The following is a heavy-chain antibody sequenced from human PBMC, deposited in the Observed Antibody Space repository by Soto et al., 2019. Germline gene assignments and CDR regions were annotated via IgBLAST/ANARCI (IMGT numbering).Heavy chain of an antibody. Sequence: PSETLSLTCTVSGGSISSGGYYWSWIRQHPGKGLEWIGYIYYSGSTYYNPSLKSRVTISVDTSKNQFSLKLSSVTAADTAVYYCARDLKYSGSHALDPWGQGTLVTSPQ. D-gene: IGHD1-26*01. J-gene: IGHJ5*02. V-gene: IGHV4-31*03. CDR1: GGSISSGGYY. CDR3: ARDLKYSGSHALDP. CDR2: IYYSGST.